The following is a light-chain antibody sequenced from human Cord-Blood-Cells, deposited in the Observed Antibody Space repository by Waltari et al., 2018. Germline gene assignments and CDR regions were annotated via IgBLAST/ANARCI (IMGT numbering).Light chain of an antibody. CDR1: QSISSY. CDR2: AAS. J-gene: IGKJ1*01. CDR3: QQGYSTLWT. V-gene: IGKV1-39*01. Sequence: DIQMTQSPSSLSASVGDRVTITCRASQSISSYLNWYQQKPGKAPKRLIYAASRLQSGVPSRFSGSGSGTDFTLTISSLQPEDFATYYCQQGYSTLWTFGQGTKVEIK.